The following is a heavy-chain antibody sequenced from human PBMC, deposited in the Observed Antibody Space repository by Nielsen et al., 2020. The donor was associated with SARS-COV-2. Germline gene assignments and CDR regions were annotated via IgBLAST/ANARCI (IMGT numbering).Heavy chain of an antibody. CDR1: GYTFTSYG. CDR2: ISAYNGNT. V-gene: IGHV1-18*01. J-gene: IGHJ4*02. D-gene: IGHD3-22*01. Sequence: ASVKVSCKASGYTFTSYGISWVRQAPGQGLEWMGWISAYNGNTNYAQKVQGRVTMTTDTSTNTAYMELRSLRSEDTAVYYCARDSQGVWEEAYDSSGYYLDYWGQGTLVTVSS. CDR3: ARDSQGVWEEAYDSSGYYLDY.